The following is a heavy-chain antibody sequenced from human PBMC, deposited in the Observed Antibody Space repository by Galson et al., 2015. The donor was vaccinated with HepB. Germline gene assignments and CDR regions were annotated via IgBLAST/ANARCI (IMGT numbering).Heavy chain of an antibody. V-gene: IGHV3-53*01. CDR1: GFIVSSDY. CDR2: IFSEGTT. CDR3: ARGAAPGDGYFDS. Sequence: SLRLSCAASGFIVSSDYMNWVRQAPGKGLEWVSAIFSEGTTKYAGSVRGRFTISRDNSKNIVYLQMNSLRTEDTAVYYCARGAAPGDGYFDSWGQGTLVTVSS. D-gene: IGHD6-13*01. J-gene: IGHJ4*02.